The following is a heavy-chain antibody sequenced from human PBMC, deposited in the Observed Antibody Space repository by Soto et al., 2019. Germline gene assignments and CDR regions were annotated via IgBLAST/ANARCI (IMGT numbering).Heavy chain of an antibody. V-gene: IGHV3-74*03. CDR3: ARDGHTVTTAYYFDY. CDR1: GFTFSGYW. Sequence: GGSLRLSCAASGFTFSGYWMHWVRQAPGKGLVWVSRVNNDGSDTVYADSVKGRFTISRDNSKNMLYLQMNSLRAEDTAVYYCARDGHTVTTAYYFDYWGQGT. CDR2: VNNDGSDT. D-gene: IGHD4-17*01. J-gene: IGHJ4*02.